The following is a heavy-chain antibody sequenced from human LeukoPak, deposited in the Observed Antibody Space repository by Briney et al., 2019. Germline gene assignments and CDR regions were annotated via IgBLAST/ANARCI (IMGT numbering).Heavy chain of an antibody. CDR1: GFTFSSYA. D-gene: IGHD2-15*01. J-gene: IGHJ4*02. CDR3: AKVARGYCTGSSCYGVGY. Sequence: GGSLRHSCAASGFTFSSYAMSWVRQAPGKGLEWVSSISGGVGSTYYADSVKGRFTISRDNSKNTVYLQMNSLRADDTAVYYCAKVARGYCTGSSCYGVGYWGQGTLVTVSS. CDR2: ISGGVGST. V-gene: IGHV3-23*01.